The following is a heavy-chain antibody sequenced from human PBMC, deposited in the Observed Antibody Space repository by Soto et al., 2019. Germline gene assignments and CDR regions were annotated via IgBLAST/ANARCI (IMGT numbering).Heavy chain of an antibody. D-gene: IGHD6-6*01. V-gene: IGHV1-18*01. CDR1: GYIFTTYG. CDR3: ARGRDGDY. J-gene: IGHJ4*02. CDR2: ISAHNGNT. Sequence: QVHLGQSGAEVKKPGASVKVSCKGSGYIFTTYGITWVRQAPGQGLDWMGWISAHNGNTNYAQNIQGRDTVTRDTSTSTAYMALSNLRSADTAVYYCARGRDGDYWGQGALVTVSS.